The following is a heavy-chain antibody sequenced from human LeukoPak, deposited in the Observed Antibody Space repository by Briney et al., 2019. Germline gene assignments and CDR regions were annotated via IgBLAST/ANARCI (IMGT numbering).Heavy chain of an antibody. V-gene: IGHV1-18*01. CDR1: GYTFTSYG. J-gene: IGHJ4*02. CDR2: ISAYNGNT. D-gene: IGHD6-13*01. CDR3: ARVGAAAGTLDY. Sequence: ASVKVSCKASGYTFTSYGISWVRQAPGQGLEWMGWISAYNGNTNYAQKLQGRVTMTTDTSTSTDYMELRSLRSDDTAVYYCARVGAAAGTLDYWGQGTLVTVSS.